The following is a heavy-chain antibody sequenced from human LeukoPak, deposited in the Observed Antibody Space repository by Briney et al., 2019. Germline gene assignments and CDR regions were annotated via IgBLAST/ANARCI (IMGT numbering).Heavy chain of an antibody. CDR3: VRTGQQCLVLWYFDD. CDR1: GGTFSTYA. D-gene: IGHD6-19*01. Sequence: SVKVSCKASGGTFSTYAINWVRQAPGQGLEWMGGIVPTFGTPSYAQKFQGRLTITADEPTTTAYMEMSSLTSDDTAFYYCVRTGQQCLVLWYFDDWGQGTLVSVSS. CDR2: IVPTFGTP. V-gene: IGHV1-69*13. J-gene: IGHJ4*02.